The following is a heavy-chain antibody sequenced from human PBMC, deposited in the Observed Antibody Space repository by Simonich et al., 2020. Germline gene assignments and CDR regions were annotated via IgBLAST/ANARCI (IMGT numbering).Heavy chain of an antibody. CDR1: GYSFTSYW. Sequence: EVQLVQSGAEVKKPGESLKISCKVSGYSFTSYWIGRGRQIPGKGLEWMGIIYPCDSDTRYSPSLQGQVTISADKSISTAYLQWSSLKAADTAMYYCARQLNDFDIWGQGTMVTVSS. J-gene: IGHJ3*02. D-gene: IGHD1-1*01. V-gene: IGHV5-51*01. CDR3: ARQLNDFDI. CDR2: IYPCDSDT.